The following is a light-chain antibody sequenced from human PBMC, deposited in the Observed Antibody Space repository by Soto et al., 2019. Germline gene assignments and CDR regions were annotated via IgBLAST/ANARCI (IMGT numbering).Light chain of an antibody. V-gene: IGKV1-5*01. Sequence: DIQMTQSPSTLSASVGDRVTITCRASQSISSWLAWYQQKPGKAPKLLIYDASSLESGVPSGFSGSGSGTEFTLTISSLQPDDFATYYCQQYNSYSPETFGQGTKVDIK. J-gene: IGKJ1*01. CDR2: DAS. CDR1: QSISSW. CDR3: QQYNSYSPET.